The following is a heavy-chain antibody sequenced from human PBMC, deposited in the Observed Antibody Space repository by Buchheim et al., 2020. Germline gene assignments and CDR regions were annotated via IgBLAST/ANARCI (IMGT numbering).Heavy chain of an antibody. Sequence: EEQLVESGGGLVQPGGSLRLSCAASGFTFSSYEMNWVRQAPGKGLEWVSYISSSGSTIYYADSVKGRFTISRDNAKNSLYLQMNSLRAEDTAVYYCAGGPHIVVVPAANFDYWGQGTL. CDR3: AGGPHIVVVPAANFDY. D-gene: IGHD2-2*01. CDR1: GFTFSSYE. J-gene: IGHJ4*02. V-gene: IGHV3-48*03. CDR2: ISSSGSTI.